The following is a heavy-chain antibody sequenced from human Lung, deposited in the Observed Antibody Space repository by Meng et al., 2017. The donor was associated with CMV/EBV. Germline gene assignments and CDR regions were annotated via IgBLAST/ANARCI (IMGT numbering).Heavy chain of an antibody. CDR1: GASINNKLYY. CDR2: IYHNGST. V-gene: IGHV4-39*01. D-gene: IGHD2-15*01. J-gene: IGHJ5*02. Sequence: SETLSLTCSVSGASINNKLYYWGWIRQPPGKGLEWIGNIYHNGSTYYSPSLKSRVTISVDTSKNHFSLRLSSVTAADTGVYYCARQKYIVVIPSGMGNNWFDPWGQGTLVTVSS. CDR3: ARQKYIVVIPSGMGNNWFDP.